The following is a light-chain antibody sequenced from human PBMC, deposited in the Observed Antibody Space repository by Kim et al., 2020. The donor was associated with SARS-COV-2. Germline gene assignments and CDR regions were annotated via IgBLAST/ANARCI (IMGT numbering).Light chain of an antibody. Sequence: PGQRVTISCSGGSSNIGSNTVNWYQQLPGTAPKLLIYSNNQRPSGVPDRFSGSKSGTSASLAISGLQSEDEADYYCAAWDDSLNGVFGGGTKLTVL. CDR3: AAWDDSLNGV. J-gene: IGLJ3*02. CDR2: SNN. CDR1: SSNIGSNT. V-gene: IGLV1-44*01.